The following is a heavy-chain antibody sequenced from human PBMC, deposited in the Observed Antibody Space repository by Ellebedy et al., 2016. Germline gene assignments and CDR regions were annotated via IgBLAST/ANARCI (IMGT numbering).Heavy chain of an antibody. V-gene: IGHV1-18*01. D-gene: IGHD3-10*01. Sequence: ASVKVSCXASGYTFTGYGVSWVRLAPGQGLEWMGWISGYNGNTHYAQKLQGRVTMTTDTSTSTAYMEPRSLRSDDTAVYYCARSELLFYGMDVWGQGTTVTVSS. CDR2: ISGYNGNT. CDR3: ARSELLFYGMDV. CDR1: GYTFTGYG. J-gene: IGHJ6*02.